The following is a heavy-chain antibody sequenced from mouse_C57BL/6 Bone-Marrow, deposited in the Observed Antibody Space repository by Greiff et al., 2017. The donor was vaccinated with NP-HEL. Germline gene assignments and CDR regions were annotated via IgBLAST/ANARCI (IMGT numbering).Heavy chain of an antibody. Sequence: EVQGVESGGDLLKPGGSLKLSCAASGFTFSSYGMSWVRQTPDKRLEWVATISSGGSYTYYPDSLKGRFTISRDNAKNTLYLQMSSLKSEDTAMCYCARVYYYGSSLGYWGQGTTLTVSS. CDR2: ISSGGSYT. V-gene: IGHV5-6*01. J-gene: IGHJ2*01. CDR1: GFTFSSYG. D-gene: IGHD1-1*01. CDR3: ARVYYYGSSLGY.